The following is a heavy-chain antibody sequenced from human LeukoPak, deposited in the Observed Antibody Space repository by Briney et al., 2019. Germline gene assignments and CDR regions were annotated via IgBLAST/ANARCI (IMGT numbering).Heavy chain of an antibody. D-gene: IGHD3-22*01. V-gene: IGHV7-4-1*02. CDR1: GYIFTSYA. CDR2: INTNTGNA. CDR3: HFQYDSSGYYNDY. J-gene: IGHJ4*02. Sequence: ASVKVPCKASGYIFTSYAMNWVRQAPGQGLEWMGWINTNTGNATYAQGFTGRFVFSLDTSVSTAYLQISSLKAEDTAVYYCHFQYDSSGYYNDYWGQGTLVTVSS.